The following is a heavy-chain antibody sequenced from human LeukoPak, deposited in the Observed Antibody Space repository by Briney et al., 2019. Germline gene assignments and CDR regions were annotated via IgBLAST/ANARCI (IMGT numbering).Heavy chain of an antibody. Sequence: GGSLRLSCAASGFTFGSFSMAWVRQAPGKGLEWVSTICSSGSGTYIYYGDSAKGRFTISRDNAKNSLYLQMNSLRAEDTAVYYCARDPGRSGGSCYSDYWGQGTLVTVSS. V-gene: IGHV3-21*01. J-gene: IGHJ4*02. CDR3: ARDPGRSGGSCYSDY. CDR2: ICSSGSGTYI. D-gene: IGHD2-15*01. CDR1: GFTFGSFS.